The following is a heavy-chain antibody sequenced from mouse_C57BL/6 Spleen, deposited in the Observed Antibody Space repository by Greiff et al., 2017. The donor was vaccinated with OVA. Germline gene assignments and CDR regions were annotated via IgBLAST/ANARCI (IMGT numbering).Heavy chain of an antibody. D-gene: IGHD2-4*01. V-gene: IGHV5-6*01. CDR1: GFTFSSYG. CDR2: ISSGGSYT. CDR3: ARYDYDGGFAY. Sequence: EVMLVESGGDLVKPGGSLKLSCAASGFTFSSYGMSWVRQTPDKRLEWVATISSGGSYTYYPDSVKGRFTISRDNAKNTLYLQMSSLKSEDTAMYYCARYDYDGGFAYWGQGTLVTVSA. J-gene: IGHJ3*01.